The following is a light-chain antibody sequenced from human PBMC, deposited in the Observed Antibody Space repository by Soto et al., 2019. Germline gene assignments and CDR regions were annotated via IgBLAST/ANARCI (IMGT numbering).Light chain of an antibody. CDR2: EVS. CDR1: SSDVGGYNY. V-gene: IGLV2-14*01. J-gene: IGLJ3*02. Sequence: QSVLTQPASVSGSPGQSITISCTGTSSDVGGYNYVSWYQQHPGKAPKLMIYEVSNRPSGVSNRFSGSKSGNTASLTISGLQAADEADYYCSSYTSSSTRVFGVGTQLTVL. CDR3: SSYTSSSTRV.